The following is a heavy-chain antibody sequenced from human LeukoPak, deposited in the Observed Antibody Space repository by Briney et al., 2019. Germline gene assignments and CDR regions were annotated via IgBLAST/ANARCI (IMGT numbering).Heavy chain of an antibody. CDR1: GGSISSGSYY. V-gene: IGHV4-61*02. CDR3: ARRCSGGSCYRRFVDY. Sequence: SETLSLTCTVSGGSISSGSYYWSWIRQPAGKGLEWIGRIYTSGSTNYNPSLKSRVTISVDTSKNQFSLKLSSVTAADTAVYYCARRCSGGSCYRRFVDYWGQGALVTVSS. J-gene: IGHJ4*02. D-gene: IGHD2-15*01. CDR2: IYTSGST.